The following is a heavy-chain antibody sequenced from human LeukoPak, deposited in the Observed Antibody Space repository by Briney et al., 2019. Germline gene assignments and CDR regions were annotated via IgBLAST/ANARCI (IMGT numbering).Heavy chain of an antibody. CDR1: GFTFSSYA. V-gene: IGHV3-23*01. J-gene: IGHJ6*02. CDR2: ISGSGGST. CDR3: ARDPVGATTGYYYGMDV. Sequence: PGGSLRLSCAASGFTFSSYAMSWVRQAPGKGLEWVSAISGSGGSTYYADSVKGRFTISRDNSKNTLYLQMNSLRAEDTAVYYCARDPVGATTGYYYGMDVWGQGTTVTVSS. D-gene: IGHD1-26*01.